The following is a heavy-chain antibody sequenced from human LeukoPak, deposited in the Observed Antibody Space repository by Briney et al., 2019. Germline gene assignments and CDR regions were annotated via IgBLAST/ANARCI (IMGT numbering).Heavy chain of an antibody. V-gene: IGHV3-30*02. J-gene: IGHJ4*02. CDR1: GFTFSSYG. Sequence: GGSLRLSCAASGFTFSSYGMHWVRQAPGKGLEWVAFIWYDGNNKYYADSVEGRFTISRDSSKSSLYLQMNSLRAEDTAVYYCAKDPLQYGSGSYYFDYWGQGTLVTVSS. D-gene: IGHD3-10*01. CDR3: AKDPLQYGSGSYYFDY. CDR2: IWYDGNNK.